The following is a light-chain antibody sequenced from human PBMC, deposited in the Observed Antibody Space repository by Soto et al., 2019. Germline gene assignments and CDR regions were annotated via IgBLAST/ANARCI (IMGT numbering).Light chain of an antibody. J-gene: IGKJ1*01. CDR3: QQYNDWPRT. V-gene: IGKV3-15*01. CDR2: GAS. Sequence: ENVLTQSPATLSVSLGDRGTLSCMASEGVGIILAWYQQKPGQAPRVLIYGASTTAPGIPARFSGSGSGTEFTLTISSLQSEDSAVYHCQQYNDWPRTFGQGTKVDIK. CDR1: EGVGII.